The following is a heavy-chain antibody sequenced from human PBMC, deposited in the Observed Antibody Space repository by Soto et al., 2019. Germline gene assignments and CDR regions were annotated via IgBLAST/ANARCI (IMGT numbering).Heavy chain of an antibody. Sequence: QVQLVQSGAEVKNPGASVRVSCKASGYTFTDYYMHWVRQAPGQGLEWMGWINPKSGGTKYAQKFQGRVTMTRDTSISTAYMELSGLRSDDTAVYYCAKAVVAASNWFDPWGQGTLVTVSS. CDR2: INPKSGGT. CDR1: GYTFTDYY. CDR3: AKAVVAASNWFDP. V-gene: IGHV1-2*02. J-gene: IGHJ5*02. D-gene: IGHD2-15*01.